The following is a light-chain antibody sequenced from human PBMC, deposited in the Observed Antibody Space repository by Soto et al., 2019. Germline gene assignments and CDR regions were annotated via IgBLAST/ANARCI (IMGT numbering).Light chain of an antibody. J-gene: IGKJ2*01. Sequence: EIVMTQSPATRSVSPGERATLSCRASQSVSSNLAWYQQKPGQAPRLLIYGASTRATGIPARFSGSGSGTEFTLTISSLQSEDCAVYYCQQYNNWPPYTFGQGTKVDI. CDR1: QSVSSN. V-gene: IGKV3-15*01. CDR3: QQYNNWPPYT. CDR2: GAS.